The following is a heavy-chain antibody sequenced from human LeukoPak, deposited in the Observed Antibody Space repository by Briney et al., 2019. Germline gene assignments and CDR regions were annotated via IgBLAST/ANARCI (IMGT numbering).Heavy chain of an antibody. CDR3: AKDREGRSGSYLDY. J-gene: IGHJ4*02. Sequence: GGSLRLSCAASGFTFDDYAMHWVRQAPGKGLERVSGISWNSGSIGYADSVKGRFTISRDNAKNSLYLQMNSLRAEDTALYYCAKDREGRSGSYLDYWGQGTLVTVSS. D-gene: IGHD1-26*01. CDR2: ISWNSGSI. CDR1: GFTFDDYA. V-gene: IGHV3-9*01.